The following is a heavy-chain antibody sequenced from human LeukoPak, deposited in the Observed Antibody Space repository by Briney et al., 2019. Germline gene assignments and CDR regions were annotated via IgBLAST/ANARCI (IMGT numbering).Heavy chain of an antibody. Sequence: GSLRLSCAASGFTFSSYWMSWVRQAPGKGLEWVANIKQDGSEKHYVDSVKGRFTISRDNAKNSLYLQMNSLRDEDTAVYYCTTSYSSSWYASGTDYWGQGTLVTVSS. CDR2: IKQDGSEK. J-gene: IGHJ4*02. V-gene: IGHV3-7*01. D-gene: IGHD6-13*01. CDR3: TTSYSSSWYASGTDY. CDR1: GFTFSSYW.